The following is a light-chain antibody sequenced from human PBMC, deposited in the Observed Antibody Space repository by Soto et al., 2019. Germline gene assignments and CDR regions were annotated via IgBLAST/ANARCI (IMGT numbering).Light chain of an antibody. Sequence: QSVLTQPPSVSGAPGQRVTISCTGSSSNIGAGYDVHWYQQLPGTAPKLLIYGNSNRPSGVPYRFSGSKSGNSASLAITGLQAEDEADYYCQSYASSLSGYVFGTGTKLTVL. CDR2: GNS. V-gene: IGLV1-40*01. CDR3: QSYASSLSGYV. CDR1: SSNIGAGYD. J-gene: IGLJ1*01.